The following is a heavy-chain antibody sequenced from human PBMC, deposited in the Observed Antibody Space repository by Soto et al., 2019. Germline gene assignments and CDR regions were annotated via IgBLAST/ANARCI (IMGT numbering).Heavy chain of an antibody. V-gene: IGHV6-1*01. CDR3: ARERGIAAAADFDY. Sequence: PSQTLSLTCAISGDSVSSNRVSWSLIRQSPSRGLEWLGRTYYRSKWYNDYAVSVKSRITINPDTSKNQFSLQLNSVTPEDTAVYYCARERGIAAAADFDYWGQGTLVTVSS. CDR2: TYYRSKWYN. CDR1: GDSVSSNRVS. J-gene: IGHJ4*02. D-gene: IGHD6-13*01.